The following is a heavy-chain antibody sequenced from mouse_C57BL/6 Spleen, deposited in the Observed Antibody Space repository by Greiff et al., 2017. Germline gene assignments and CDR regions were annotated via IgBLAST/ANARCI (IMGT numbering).Heavy chain of an antibody. Sequence: EVQLVESGGGLVKPGGSLKLSCAASGFTFSDYGMHWVRQAPEKGLEWVAYISSGGSTIYYADTVKGRFTISRDNAKNTLFLQMTSLRSEDTAMYYCARQGTGYWYFDVWGTGTTVTVSS. J-gene: IGHJ1*03. CDR2: ISSGGSTI. D-gene: IGHD4-1*01. CDR3: ARQGTGYWYFDV. V-gene: IGHV5-17*01. CDR1: GFTFSDYG.